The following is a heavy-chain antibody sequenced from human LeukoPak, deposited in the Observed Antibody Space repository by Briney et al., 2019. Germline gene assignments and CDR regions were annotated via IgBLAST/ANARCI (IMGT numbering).Heavy chain of an antibody. CDR2: IIPIFGTA. CDR1: GGTFSSYA. CDR3: ARDWSAAGGMGYYYYMDV. Sequence: GASVKVFCKASGGTFSSYAISWVRQAPGQGLEWMGGIIPIFGTANYAQKFQGRVTITADESTSTAYMELSSLRSEDTAVYYCARDWSAAGGMGYYYYMDVWGKGTTVTVSS. V-gene: IGHV1-69*13. J-gene: IGHJ6*03. D-gene: IGHD6-13*01.